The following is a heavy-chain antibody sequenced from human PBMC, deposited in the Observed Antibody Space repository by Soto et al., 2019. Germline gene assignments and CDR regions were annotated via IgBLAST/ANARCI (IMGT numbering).Heavy chain of an antibody. CDR3: ARYYYGSGSYYLFDY. D-gene: IGHD3-10*01. Sequence: SETLSLTCTVSGGSISSGGYYWSWIRQHPGKGLEWIGYIYYSGSTYYNPSLKSRVTISVDTSKNQFSLKLSSVTAADTAVYYCARYYYGSGSYYLFDYWGQGTLVTVSS. CDR2: IYYSGST. V-gene: IGHV4-31*03. CDR1: GGSISSGGYY. J-gene: IGHJ4*02.